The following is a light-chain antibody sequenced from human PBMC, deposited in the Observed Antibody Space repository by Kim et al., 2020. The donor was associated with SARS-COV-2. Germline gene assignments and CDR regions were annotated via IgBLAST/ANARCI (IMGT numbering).Light chain of an antibody. J-gene: IGLJ2*01. CDR3: QTWDTGIRV. Sequence: QPVLTQSPSASASLGASVKLTCTLSSGHSSYAIAWHQQQPEKGPRYLMKLNSDGSHSKGDGIPDRFSGSSSEAERYLTISSLQSEDEADYYCQTWDTGIRVFGGGTQLTVL. CDR2: LNSDGSH. CDR1: SGHSSYA. V-gene: IGLV4-69*01.